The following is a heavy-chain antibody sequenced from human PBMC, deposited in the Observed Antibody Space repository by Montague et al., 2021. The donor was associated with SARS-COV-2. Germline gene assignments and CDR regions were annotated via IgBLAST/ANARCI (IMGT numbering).Heavy chain of an antibody. CDR2: VDRSGTA. Sequence: SETLSLTCDFSDGSVSAYFWGWVRQLPGKGLEWIGQVDRSGTAHXXPSLQSRLTLSVDTSNNQVSLNLTSVTATDTATYYCARGRDSGTYFGTKYYFQYGLDVWGQGTTVTVSS. CDR1: DGSVSAYF. J-gene: IGHJ6*02. V-gene: IGHV4-34*01. D-gene: IGHD3-10*01. CDR3: ARGRDSGTYFGTKYYFQYGLDV.